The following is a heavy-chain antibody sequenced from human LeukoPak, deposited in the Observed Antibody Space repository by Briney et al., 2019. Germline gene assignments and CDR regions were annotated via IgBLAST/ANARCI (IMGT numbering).Heavy chain of an antibody. J-gene: IGHJ4*02. V-gene: IGHV3-23*01. Sequence: PGGSLRLSCAAFGFTFSSSSMSWVRQAPGKGLEWVSVISGSGGSTDYADFVKGRFTISRDNSKNTLYLQINSLRAEDTAVYYCAKGSGWYVWGQGTLVTVSS. CDR3: AKGSGWYV. CDR1: GFTFSSSS. D-gene: IGHD6-19*01. CDR2: ISGSGGST.